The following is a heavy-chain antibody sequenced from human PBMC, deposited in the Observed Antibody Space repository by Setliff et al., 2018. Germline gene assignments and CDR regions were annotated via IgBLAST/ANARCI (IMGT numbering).Heavy chain of an antibody. J-gene: IGHJ4*02. D-gene: IGHD6-19*01. Sequence: GASVKVSCKVSGGTFNSYAISWVRQAPGQGLEWMGGIIPIFGSANYARKFQGRVTVTADESTSTAYMELSSLRSEDTAVYYCARGSVEYSRGWYYFDYWAQGTLVTVSS. CDR3: ARGSVEYSRGWYYFDY. CDR1: GGTFNSYA. CDR2: IIPIFGSA. V-gene: IGHV1-69*13.